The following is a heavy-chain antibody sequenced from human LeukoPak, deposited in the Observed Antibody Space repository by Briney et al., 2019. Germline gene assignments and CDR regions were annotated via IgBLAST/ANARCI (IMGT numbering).Heavy chain of an antibody. V-gene: IGHV3-11*01. D-gene: IGHD3-3*01. CDR1: GFTFSDYY. CDR3: ARVYDFWSGLSTYYFDY. Sequence: SGGSLRLSCAASGFTFSDYYMSWIRQAPGKGLEWVSYISSSGSTIYYADSVKGRFTISRDNAKNSLYLQMNSLRAEDTAVCYCARVYDFWSGLSTYYFDYWGQGTLVTVSS. J-gene: IGHJ4*02. CDR2: ISSSGSTI.